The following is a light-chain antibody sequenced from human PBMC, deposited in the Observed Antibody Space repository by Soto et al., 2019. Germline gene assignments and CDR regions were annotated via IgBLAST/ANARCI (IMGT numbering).Light chain of an antibody. CDR3: QSFDSTVHVV. CDR1: SDSIASNY. V-gene: IGLV6-57*04. CDR2: EDN. Sequence: NFMLTQPHSVSESPGKTVTISCTRSSDSIASNYVQWYQQRPGSAPTTVIYEDNQRPSGVPDRFSGSIDSSSNSASLTISGLKTEDEAAYYYQSFDSTVHVVFGGGTKLTVL. J-gene: IGLJ2*01.